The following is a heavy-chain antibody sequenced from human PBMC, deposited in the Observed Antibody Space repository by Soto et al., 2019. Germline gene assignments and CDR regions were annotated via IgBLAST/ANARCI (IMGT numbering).Heavy chain of an antibody. CDR2: INPNSGGT. Sequence: GASVKFSCKASGYTFTGYYMHWVRQAPGQGLEWMGWINPNSGGTNYAQKFQGRVTMTRDTSISTAYMELSRLRSDDTAVYYCARDLYLEMATITGNYWGQGTLVTVSS. J-gene: IGHJ4*02. CDR3: ARDLYLEMATITGNY. CDR1: GYTFTGYY. V-gene: IGHV1-2*02. D-gene: IGHD5-12*01.